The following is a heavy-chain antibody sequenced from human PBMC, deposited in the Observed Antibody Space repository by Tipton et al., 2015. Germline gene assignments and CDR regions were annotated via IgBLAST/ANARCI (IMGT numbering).Heavy chain of an antibody. CDR1: GGSIRSYY. D-gene: IGHD3-10*01. Sequence: TLSLTCTVSGGSIRSYYWSWIRQPPGKGLEWIGYIYYSGSTNYNPSLKSRVTISVDTSKNQFSLKLSSVTAADTAVYYCARGHYVSRMDVWGQGTTVTVSS. CDR3: ARGHYVSRMDV. J-gene: IGHJ6*02. V-gene: IGHV4-59*01. CDR2: IYYSGST.